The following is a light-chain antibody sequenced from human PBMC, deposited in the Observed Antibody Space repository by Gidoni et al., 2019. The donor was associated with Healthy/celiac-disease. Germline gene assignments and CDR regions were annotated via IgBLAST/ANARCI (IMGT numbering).Light chain of an antibody. J-gene: IGKJ4*01. CDR3: QQYYSYPSALT. CDR2: AAS. V-gene: IGKV1-8*01. CDR1: QGISSY. Sequence: AIRMTQSPSSFSASTGDRVTITCRASQGISSYLAWYQQKPGKAPKLLIYAASTLQSGVPSRFSGSGSGIDFTLTISCLQSEDFATYYCQQYYSYPSALTFGGGTKVEIK.